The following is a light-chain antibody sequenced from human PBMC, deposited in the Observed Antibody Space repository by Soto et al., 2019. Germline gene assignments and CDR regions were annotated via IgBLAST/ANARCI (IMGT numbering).Light chain of an antibody. J-gene: IGKJ5*01. Sequence: DIQMTQSPSSVSASVGDRVTITCRASQHISWLAWYQQKPGRAPKLLIYAASNLQSGVPSRFSGSGSGTDFTLTINSLQPEDFATYYCQQAHSFPVTFGQGTRLEIK. CDR2: AAS. CDR3: QQAHSFPVT. CDR1: QHISW. V-gene: IGKV1-12*01.